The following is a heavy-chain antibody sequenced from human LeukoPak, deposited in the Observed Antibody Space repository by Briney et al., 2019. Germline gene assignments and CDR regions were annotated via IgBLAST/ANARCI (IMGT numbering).Heavy chain of an antibody. CDR3: TTDRGDFWTEYYFDY. V-gene: IGHV3-15*01. J-gene: IGHJ4*02. Sequence: GGSLRLSCAASGFTFSNAWMSWVRQAPGKGLEWVGRIKSKTDGGTTDYAAPVKGRFTISRDDSKNTLYLQMNSLKTEDTAVYYCTTDRGDFWTEYYFDYWGQGTLVTVSS. CDR1: GFTFSNAW. CDR2: IKSKTDGGTT. D-gene: IGHD3/OR15-3a*01.